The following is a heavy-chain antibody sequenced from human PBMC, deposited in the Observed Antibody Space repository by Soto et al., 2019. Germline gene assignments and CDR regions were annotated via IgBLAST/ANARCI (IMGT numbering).Heavy chain of an antibody. J-gene: IGHJ5*02. Sequence: ASVKVSCKASGYTCTSYGISWVRRAPGQGLEWMGWISAYNGNTNYAQKLQGRVTMTTDTSTSKAYMELRSLRSDDTAVYYCARDRIGNGGHIYCFDPWGQATLVTVPS. D-gene: IGHD1-1*01. CDR1: GYTCTSYG. CDR3: ARDRIGNGGHIYCFDP. CDR2: ISAYNGNT. V-gene: IGHV1-18*01.